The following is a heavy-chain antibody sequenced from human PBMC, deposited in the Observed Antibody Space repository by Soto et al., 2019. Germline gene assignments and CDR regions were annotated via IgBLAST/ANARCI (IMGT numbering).Heavy chain of an antibody. D-gene: IGHD6-13*01. V-gene: IGHV1-2*02. J-gene: IGHJ4*01. CDR1: GYTFTAYY. CDR3: ARGTPTAAGHCIDF. Sequence: QVQLVQSGAEVKKPGASVKVSCKASGYTFTAYYIHWVRQAPGQGLEWMGWINPNSRDTNNAQKFQGRVTMNRDAATRTADMELSRLRSDDTAVYYCARGTPTAAGHCIDFWGHGTPVTVSS. CDR2: INPNSRDT.